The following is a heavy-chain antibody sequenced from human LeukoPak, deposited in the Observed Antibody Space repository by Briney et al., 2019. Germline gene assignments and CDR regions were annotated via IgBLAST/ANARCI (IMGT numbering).Heavy chain of an antibody. D-gene: IGHD6-6*01. J-gene: IGHJ4*02. CDR3: ARGHLVFAY. CDR1: SGSISSYY. Sequence: SETLSLTCTVSSGSISSYYWSWIRQPPGKGLEWIGYVYYSGSTSYNPSLKSRVTISVDTSKNQFSLKVSSVTAADTALYYCARGHLVFAYWGQGTLVTVSS. V-gene: IGHV4-59*01. CDR2: VYYSGST.